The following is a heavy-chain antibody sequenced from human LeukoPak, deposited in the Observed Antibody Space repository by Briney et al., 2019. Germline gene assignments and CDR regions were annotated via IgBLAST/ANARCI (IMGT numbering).Heavy chain of an antibody. D-gene: IGHD3-22*01. CDR2: IYTSGST. V-gene: IGHV4-4*07. Sequence: SETLSLTCTVSGGSISSYYWSWIRQPAGKGLEWIGRIYTSGSTNYNPSLESRVTMSVDTSKNQFSLKLSSVTAADTAVYYCAREGYDSSGYHSYYFDYWGQGTLVTVSS. CDR3: AREGYDSSGYHSYYFDY. CDR1: GGSISSYY. J-gene: IGHJ4*02.